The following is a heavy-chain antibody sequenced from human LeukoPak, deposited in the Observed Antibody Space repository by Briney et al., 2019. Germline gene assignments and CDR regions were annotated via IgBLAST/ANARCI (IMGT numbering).Heavy chain of an antibody. CDR1: GGTFSSYA. Sequence: SVKVSCKASGGTFSSYAISWVRQAPGQGLEWMGGIIPIFGTANYAQKFQGRVTITADESTSTAYMELSSLRSEDTAVYYCTAHYYDFRSGYFGYWGQGTLVTVSS. D-gene: IGHD3-3*01. V-gene: IGHV1-69*13. J-gene: IGHJ4*02. CDR2: IIPIFGTA. CDR3: TAHYYDFRSGYFGY.